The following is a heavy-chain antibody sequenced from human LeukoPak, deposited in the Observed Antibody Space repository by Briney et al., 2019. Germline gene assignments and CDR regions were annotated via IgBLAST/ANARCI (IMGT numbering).Heavy chain of an antibody. J-gene: IGHJ4*02. CDR3: ARGPLYYRPNFDY. CDR1: GGSLSSYY. CDR2: IYYSGST. D-gene: IGHD3-22*01. V-gene: IGHV4-59*08. Sequence: SETLSLTCTVSGGSLSSYYWTWIRQPPGKGLEWIGYIYYSGSTNYNPSLKSRVTISLDTSKNQFSLKLSSVTAADTAVYYCARGPLYYRPNFDYWGQGTLVTVSS.